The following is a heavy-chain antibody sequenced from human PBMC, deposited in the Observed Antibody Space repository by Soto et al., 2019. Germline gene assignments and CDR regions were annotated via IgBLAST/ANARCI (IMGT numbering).Heavy chain of an antibody. CDR2: INPSGGST. CDR1: GYTFTSYY. CDR3: ARGARGYDFWSGYPNWFDP. J-gene: IGHJ5*02. V-gene: IGHV1-46*01. Sequence: RASVKVSCKASGYTFTSYYMHWVRQAPGQGLEWMGIINPSGGSTSYAQKFQGRVTMTRDTSTSTVYMELSSLRSEDTAVYYCARGARGYDFWSGYPNWFDPWGQGTLVTVSS. D-gene: IGHD3-3*01.